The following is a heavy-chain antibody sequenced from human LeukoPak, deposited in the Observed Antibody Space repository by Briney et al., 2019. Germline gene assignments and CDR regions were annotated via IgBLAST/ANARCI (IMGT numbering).Heavy chain of an antibody. CDR2: IGGSGGST. CDR1: GLTFSSYA. Sequence: PGGSLRLACASRGLTFSSYAMSWVRQAPGKGLEWGSAIGGSGGSTNYADSVEGRFTISRDNSKNTLYLQMNSLRAEDTALYYCAKDRDGYMGAFDYWGQGTLVTVSS. D-gene: IGHD5-24*01. CDR3: AKDRDGYMGAFDY. J-gene: IGHJ4*02. V-gene: IGHV3-23*01.